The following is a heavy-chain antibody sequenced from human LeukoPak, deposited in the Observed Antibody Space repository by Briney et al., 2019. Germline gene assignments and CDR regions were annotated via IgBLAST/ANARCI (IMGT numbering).Heavy chain of an antibody. CDR3: ARDQEGFDY. Sequence: ASVKVSCEASGYTFTNNYLHWVRQAPGQGLEWMGMIYPRDGSTSYAQNFQGRVTVTRDTSTTTVHMELRGLRSEDTAVYYCARDQEGFDYWGQGTVVTVSS. CDR2: IYPRDGST. CDR1: GYTFTNNY. J-gene: IGHJ4*02. V-gene: IGHV1-46*01.